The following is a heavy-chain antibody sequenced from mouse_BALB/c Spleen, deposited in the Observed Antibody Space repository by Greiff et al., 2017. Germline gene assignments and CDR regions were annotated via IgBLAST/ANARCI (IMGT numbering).Heavy chain of an antibody. V-gene: IGHV6-3*01. D-gene: IGHD2-14*01. CDR3: TGGYDRFAY. CDR1: GFTFSSYW. Sequence: EVMLVESGGGLVQPGGSMKLSCVASGFTFSSYWMSWVRQSPEKGLEWVAEIRLKSDNYATHYAESVKGKFTISRDDSKSRLYLQMNSLRAEDTGIYYCTGGYDRFAYWGQGTLVTVSA. CDR2: IRLKSDNYAT. J-gene: IGHJ3*01.